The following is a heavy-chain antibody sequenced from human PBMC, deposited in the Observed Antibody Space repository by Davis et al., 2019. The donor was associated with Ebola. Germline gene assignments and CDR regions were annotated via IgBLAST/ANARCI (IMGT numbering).Heavy chain of an antibody. J-gene: IGHJ4*02. CDR1: GPAARSNH. CDR3: AREVGTMVRGVEYYFDS. Sequence: GGSLRPSCPAFGPAARSNHMSWVRQAPGKGLEWVAVVYRGGPTHYADSVKGRFIISRDISKDSLYLQMNSLTPEDTAVYYCAREVGTMVRGVEYYFDSWGQGTLVTVSS. D-gene: IGHD3-10*01. CDR2: VYRGGPT. V-gene: IGHV3-66*01.